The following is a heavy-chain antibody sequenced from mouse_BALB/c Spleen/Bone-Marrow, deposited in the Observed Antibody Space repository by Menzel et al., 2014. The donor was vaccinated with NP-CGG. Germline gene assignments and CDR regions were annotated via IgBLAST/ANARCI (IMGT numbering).Heavy chain of an antibody. CDR2: INPSNGRT. CDR1: GYTFTSYW. J-gene: IGHJ2*01. Sequence: QVQLQQSGAELVKPGASVKLSCKASGYTFTSYWMHWVKQRPGQGLEWIGEINPSNGRTNYNEKFKSKATLTVDKSSSTAYMQLSSLTSESSAVYYCARTYFDYWGQGTTLTVSS. CDR3: ARTYFDY. V-gene: IGHV1S81*02.